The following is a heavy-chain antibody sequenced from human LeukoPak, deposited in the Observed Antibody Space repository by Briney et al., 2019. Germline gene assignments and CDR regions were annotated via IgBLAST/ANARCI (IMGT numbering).Heavy chain of an antibody. D-gene: IGHD2-2*01. CDR2: IYSGGST. J-gene: IGHJ4*01. CDR3: ARDGSYARSFDY. Sequence: PGGSLRLSCAASGFTVSVNYMSWVRQAPGKGLEWVSVIYSGGSTYYADSVKGRFTISRDNSKNTVYLQMSSLRAEDTAVYYCARDGSYARSFDYWGRGTLVTVSS. CDR1: GFTVSVNY. V-gene: IGHV3-53*01.